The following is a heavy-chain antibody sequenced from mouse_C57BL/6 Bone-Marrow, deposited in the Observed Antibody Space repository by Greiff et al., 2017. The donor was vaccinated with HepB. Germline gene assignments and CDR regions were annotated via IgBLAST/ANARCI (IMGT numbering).Heavy chain of an antibody. CDR3: ASHITTVLGYAMDY. CDR2: IYPGSGST. V-gene: IGHV1-55*01. D-gene: IGHD1-1*01. J-gene: IGHJ4*01. CDR1: GYTFTSYW. Sequence: QVQLQQPGAELVKPGASVKMSCKASGYTFTSYWITWVKQRPGQGLEWIGDIYPGSGSTNYNEKFKSKATLTVDTSSSTAYMQLSSLTSEDSAVYYCASHITTVLGYAMDYWGQGTSVTVSS.